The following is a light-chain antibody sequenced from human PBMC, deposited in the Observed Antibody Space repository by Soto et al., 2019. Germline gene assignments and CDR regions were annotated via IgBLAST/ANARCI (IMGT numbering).Light chain of an antibody. CDR2: EVS. V-gene: IGLV2-14*01. CDR3: SSYTSTSTPWV. J-gene: IGLJ3*02. CDR1: SSDVGAYKF. Sequence: QSALTQPASVSGSPGQSITIFCSGTSSDVGAYKFVSWYRHHPGKAPQVMIYEVSNRPSGVSNRFSGSKSGNTASLIISGLQPEDEGDYYCSSYTSTSTPWVFGGGTKVTVL.